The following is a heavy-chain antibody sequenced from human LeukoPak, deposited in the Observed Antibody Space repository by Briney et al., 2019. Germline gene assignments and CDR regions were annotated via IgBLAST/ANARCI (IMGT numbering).Heavy chain of an antibody. D-gene: IGHD6-13*01. J-gene: IGHJ4*02. V-gene: IGHV1-3*01. Sequence: ASVKVSCKASGYTFINYAINWGRQAPGQRPEWVGWINAGNGNTKYSQKFQGRVTITRDTSASTAYMELTSLTSEDTAVYYCARGPRAAADDYCGQGTLVTVTS. CDR1: GYTFINYA. CDR3: ARGPRAAADDY. CDR2: INAGNGNT.